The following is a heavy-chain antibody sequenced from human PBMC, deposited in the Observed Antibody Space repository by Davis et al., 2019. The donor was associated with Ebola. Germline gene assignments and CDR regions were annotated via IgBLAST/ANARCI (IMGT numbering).Heavy chain of an antibody. V-gene: IGHV1-18*01. Sequence: ASAKVSCKASGYTFTSYGISWVRQAPGQGLEWMGWISAYNGNTNYAQNVQGRVTMTTDTSTSTAYMEVGSLRSDDTAVYYCARAQFPTTSDHWGQGTLVSVSS. CDR1: GYTFTSYG. D-gene: IGHD1-1*01. J-gene: IGHJ4*02. CDR3: ARAQFPTTSDH. CDR2: ISAYNGNT.